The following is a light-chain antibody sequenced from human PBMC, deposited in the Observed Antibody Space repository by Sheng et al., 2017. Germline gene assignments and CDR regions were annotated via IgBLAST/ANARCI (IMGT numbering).Light chain of an antibody. CDR3: GTWDTSLSAGV. CDR2: DNN. Sequence: QPPSVSAAPGQKVTISCFGSSSKIENNYVSWYQHLPGTAPKLLIYDNNKRPSGIPDRFSGSKSGTSATLGITGLQTGDEADYYCGTWDTSLSAGVFGTGTKVTVL. J-gene: IGLJ1*01. V-gene: IGLV1-51*01. CDR1: SSKIENNY.